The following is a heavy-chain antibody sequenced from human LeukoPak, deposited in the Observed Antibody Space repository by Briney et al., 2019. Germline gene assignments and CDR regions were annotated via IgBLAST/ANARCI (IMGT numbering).Heavy chain of an antibody. Sequence: PGGSLRLSCAASGFTFSSYSMNWVRQAPGKGLEWVSYISSSSSTIYYADSVKGRFTISRDNAKNSLYLQMNSLRAEDTAVYYCARDGYSSSWRYWGQGTLVTVSS. D-gene: IGHD6-13*01. V-gene: IGHV3-48*01. J-gene: IGHJ4*02. CDR2: ISSSSSTI. CDR3: ARDGYSSSWRY. CDR1: GFTFSSYS.